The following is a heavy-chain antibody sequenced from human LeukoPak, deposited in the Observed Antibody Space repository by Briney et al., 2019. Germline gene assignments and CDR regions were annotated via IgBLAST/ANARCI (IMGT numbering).Heavy chain of an antibody. D-gene: IGHD1-26*01. J-gene: IGHJ4*02. CDR1: GFTFSSYA. V-gene: IGHV3-23*01. CDR3: AKVRVGATLYFDY. Sequence: GGSLRLSCAASGFTFSSYAMSWVRQAPGKGLEWVSAISGSGGSTYYANSVKGRFTISRDNSKNTLYLQMNSLRAEDTAVYYCAKVRVGATLYFDYWGQGTLVTVSS. CDR2: ISGSGGST.